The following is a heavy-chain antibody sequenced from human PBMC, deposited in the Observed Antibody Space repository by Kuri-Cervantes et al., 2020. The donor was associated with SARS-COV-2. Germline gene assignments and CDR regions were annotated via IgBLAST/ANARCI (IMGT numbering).Heavy chain of an antibody. CDR2: IIPIFGTA. J-gene: IGHJ4*02. V-gene: IGHV1-69*05. CDR3: ASTILGLNSSGWYGYFDY. CDR1: GGTFSSYA. D-gene: IGHD6-19*01. Sequence: SVKASCKASGGTFSSYAISWVRQAPGQGLEWMGGIIPIFGTANYAQKFQGRVTITTDESTSTAYMELSSLRSEDTAVYYCASTILGLNSSGWYGYFDYWGQGTLVTVSS.